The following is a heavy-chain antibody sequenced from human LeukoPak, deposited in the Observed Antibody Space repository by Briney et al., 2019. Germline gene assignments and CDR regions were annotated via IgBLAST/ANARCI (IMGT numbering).Heavy chain of an antibody. V-gene: IGHV3-23*01. CDR3: APRHYYDSSGYSTF. J-gene: IGHJ4*02. D-gene: IGHD3-22*01. CDR2: ISGSGGST. Sequence: GGSLRLSCAASGFTFSSYAVSWVRQAPGKGLEWVSAISGSGGSTYYADSVKGRFTISRDNSKNTLYLQMNSLRAEDTAVYYCAPRHYYDSSGYSTFWGQGTLVTVSS. CDR1: GFTFSSYA.